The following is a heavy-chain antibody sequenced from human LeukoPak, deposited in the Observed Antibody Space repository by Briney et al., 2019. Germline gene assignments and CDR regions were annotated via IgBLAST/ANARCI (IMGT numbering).Heavy chain of an antibody. CDR1: GFTFSSYS. CDR3: ASRITMVRGVID. CDR2: VSSSSSTI. J-gene: IGHJ4*02. Sequence: GGSLRLSCAASGFTFSSYSMNWVRQAPGKGLERVSYVSSSSSTIYYADSVKGRFTISRDNAKNSLYLQMNSLRAEDTAVYYCASRITMVRGVIDWGQGTLVTVSS. D-gene: IGHD3-10*01. V-gene: IGHV3-48*01.